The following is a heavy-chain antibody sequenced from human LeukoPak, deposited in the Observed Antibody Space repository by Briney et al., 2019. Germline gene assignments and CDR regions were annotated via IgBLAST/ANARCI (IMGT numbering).Heavy chain of an antibody. J-gene: IGHJ5*02. D-gene: IGHD6-6*01. V-gene: IGHV3-23*01. Sequence: GGSLRLSCAASGFTFSSYAMSWVRQAPGKGLEWVSAISGSGGSTYYADSVKGRFTISRDNSKNTLYLQMNSLRAEDTAVYYCAKDLTRVAARPGNWFDPWGQGTLVTVSS. CDR3: AKDLTRVAARPGNWFDP. CDR2: ISGSGGST. CDR1: GFTFSSYA.